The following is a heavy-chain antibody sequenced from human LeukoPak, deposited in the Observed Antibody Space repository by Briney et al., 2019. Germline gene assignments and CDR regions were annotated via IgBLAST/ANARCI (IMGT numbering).Heavy chain of an antibody. CDR3: ARGSSYYYDSSGYYGDY. D-gene: IGHD3-22*01. CDR1: GFTFSSYA. V-gene: IGHV3-30*04. CDR2: ISYDGGNK. J-gene: IGHJ4*02. Sequence: GRSLRLSCAASGFTFSSYAMHWVRQAPGKGLEWVAAISYDGGNKYYADSVKGRFTISRDNSKNTLYLQMNSLRAEDTAVYYCARGSSYYYDSSGYYGDYWGQGTLVTVSS.